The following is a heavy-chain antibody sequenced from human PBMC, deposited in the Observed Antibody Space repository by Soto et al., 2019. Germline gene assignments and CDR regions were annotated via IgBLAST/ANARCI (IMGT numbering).Heavy chain of an antibody. Sequence: QVQLVQSGAEVKKPGSSVKVSCKASGGTFSSYAISWVRQAPGQGLEWMGGIIPIFGTANYAQKFQGRVTITADESTSTAYMDLGSLRSEDTAVYFCARDLAGRGVGVGAATRRNHYGMDVWVQGITVTVSS. CDR3: ARDLAGRGVGVGAATRRNHYGMDV. V-gene: IGHV1-69*01. D-gene: IGHD2-15*01. J-gene: IGHJ6*01. CDR1: GGTFSSYA. CDR2: IIPIFGTA.